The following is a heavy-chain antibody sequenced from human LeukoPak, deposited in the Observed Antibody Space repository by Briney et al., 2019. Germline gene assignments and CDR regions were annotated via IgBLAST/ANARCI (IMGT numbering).Heavy chain of an antibody. Sequence: SETLSLTCTVSGGSISTSYWGWIRQPPGKGLEWIGYIYYSGSTNYNPSLKSRVTISVDTSKNQFSLKLRSVIAADTAVYYCARRGSYGDYTWGQGTLVTVSS. CDR3: ARRGSYGDYT. D-gene: IGHD4-17*01. J-gene: IGHJ4*02. CDR2: IYYSGST. CDR1: GGSISTSY. V-gene: IGHV4-59*01.